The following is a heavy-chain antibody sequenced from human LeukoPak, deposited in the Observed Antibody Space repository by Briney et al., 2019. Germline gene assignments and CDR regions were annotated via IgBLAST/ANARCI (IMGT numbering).Heavy chain of an antibody. CDR1: GGSISSSSYY. J-gene: IGHJ4*02. D-gene: IGHD3-10*01. CDR2: IYTSGST. CDR3: ARDRYYYGSGSSPLDY. V-gene: IGHV4-39*07. Sequence: SETLSLTCTVSGGSISSSSYYWGWIRQPPGKGLEWIGRIYTSGSTNYNPSLKSRVTMSVDTSKNQFSLKLSSVTAADTAVYYCARDRYYYGSGSSPLDYWGQGTLVTVSS.